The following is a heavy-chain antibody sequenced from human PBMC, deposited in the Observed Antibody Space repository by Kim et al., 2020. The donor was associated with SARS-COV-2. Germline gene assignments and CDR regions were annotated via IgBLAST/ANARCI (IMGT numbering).Heavy chain of an antibody. Sequence: SETLSLTCAVYGGSFSGYYWSWIRQPPGKGLEWIGEINHSGSTNYNPSLKSRVTISVDTSKNQFSLKLSSVTAADTAVYYCARGPEWVYYYYYYGMDVWGQGTTVTVSS. CDR3: ARGPEWVYYYYYYGMDV. CDR1: GGSFSGYY. D-gene: IGHD1-26*01. CDR2: INHSGST. J-gene: IGHJ6*02. V-gene: IGHV4-34*01.